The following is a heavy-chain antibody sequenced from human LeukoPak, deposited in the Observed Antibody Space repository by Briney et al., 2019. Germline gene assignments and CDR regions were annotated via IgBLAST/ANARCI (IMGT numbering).Heavy chain of an antibody. CDR3: ARCSSTSCRGVLDY. Sequence: SETLSLTCTVSGGSISSYYWSWIRLPPGKGLEWIGYIYYSGSTNYNPSLKSRVTISVDTSKNQFSLKLSSVTAADTAVYYCARCSSTSCRGVLDYWGQGTLVTVSS. D-gene: IGHD2-2*01. J-gene: IGHJ4*02. CDR1: GGSISSYY. V-gene: IGHV4-59*08. CDR2: IYYSGST.